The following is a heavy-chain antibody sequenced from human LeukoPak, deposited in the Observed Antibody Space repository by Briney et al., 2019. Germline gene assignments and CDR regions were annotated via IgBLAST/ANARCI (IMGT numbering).Heavy chain of an antibody. CDR2: IYTSGST. CDR1: GGSISSYY. D-gene: IGHD6-13*01. J-gene: IGHJ5*02. CDR3: ARDSSSWPNWFDP. Sequence: SETLSLTCTVSGGSISSYYLSWIRQPAGKGLEGIGRIYTSGSTNYNPSLKSRVNMSVDTSKNQFSLKLSSVTAADTAVYYCARDSSSWPNWFDPWGQGTLVTVSS. V-gene: IGHV4-4*07.